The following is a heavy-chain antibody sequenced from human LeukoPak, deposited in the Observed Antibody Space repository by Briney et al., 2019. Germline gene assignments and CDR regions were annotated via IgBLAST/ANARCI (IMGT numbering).Heavy chain of an antibody. D-gene: IGHD4-17*01. CDR2: ISYDGSSK. CDR1: GFTFSSYA. CDR3: ARARDYGWSRAFDY. Sequence: PGGSLRLSCAASGFTFSSYAMHWVRQAPGKGLEWVAVISYDGSSKYYADSVKGRFTISRDNSKNTLYLQMNSLRAEDTAVYYCARARDYGWSRAFDYWGQGTLVTVSS. J-gene: IGHJ4*02. V-gene: IGHV3-30-3*01.